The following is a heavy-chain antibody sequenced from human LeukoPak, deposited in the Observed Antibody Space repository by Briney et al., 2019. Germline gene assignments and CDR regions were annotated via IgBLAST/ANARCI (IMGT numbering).Heavy chain of an antibody. V-gene: IGHV3-30*18. CDR1: GFTFSSYG. J-gene: IGHJ4*02. CDR3: AKDPHLFY. CDR2: ISYDGSNK. D-gene: IGHD3-10*01. Sequence: GGSLRLSCAASGFTFSSYGMHWVRQAPGKGLEWVAVISYDGSNKYYADSVKGRFTISRDNSKNTLYLQMNSLRAEDTAVYYCAKDPHLFYWGQGTLVTVSS.